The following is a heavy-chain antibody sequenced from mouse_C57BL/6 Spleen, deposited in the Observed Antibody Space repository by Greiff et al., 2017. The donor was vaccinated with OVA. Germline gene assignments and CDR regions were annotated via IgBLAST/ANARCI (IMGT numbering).Heavy chain of an antibody. CDR3: ATSLRRDWYFDV. D-gene: IGHD1-2*01. J-gene: IGHJ1*03. Sequence: QVQLQQPGAELVKPGASVKVSCKASGYTFTSYWMHWVKQWPGQGLEWIGRIHPSDSDTNYNQKFKGKATLTVDKSSSTAYMQLSSLTSEDSAVYYCATSLRRDWYFDVWGTGTTVTVSS. CDR2: IHPSDSDT. CDR1: GYTFTSYW. V-gene: IGHV1-74*01.